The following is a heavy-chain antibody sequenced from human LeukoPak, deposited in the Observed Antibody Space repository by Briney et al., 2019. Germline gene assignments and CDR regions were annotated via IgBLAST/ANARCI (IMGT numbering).Heavy chain of an antibody. V-gene: IGHV3-23*01. CDR3: AKRDPAKGAFDI. CDR1: GLTFSSSA. Sequence: GGSLRLSCAASGLTFSSSAMSWVRQVPGKGLEWVSGISASGGSTSYADSVRGRFTISRDNSKNTLYVQMNSLRDEDTAVYYCAKRDPAKGAFDIWGQGTMVTVSS. CDR2: ISASGGST. J-gene: IGHJ3*02.